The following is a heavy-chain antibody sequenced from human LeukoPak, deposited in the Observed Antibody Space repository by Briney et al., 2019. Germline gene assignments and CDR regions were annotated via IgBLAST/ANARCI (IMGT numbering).Heavy chain of an antibody. V-gene: IGHV3-23*01. D-gene: IGHD6-6*01. CDR1: GLVFSNYG. CDR2: INSNGDEI. Sequence: PGGSLRLSCIASGLVFSNYGMSWVRQAPGKGLEWVSGINSNGDEIYYADSVRGRFTISRDNSNNALYLQMDSLRTEDTAVYYCANWIGSSSRDYWGQGTLVTVSS. J-gene: IGHJ4*02. CDR3: ANWIGSSSRDY.